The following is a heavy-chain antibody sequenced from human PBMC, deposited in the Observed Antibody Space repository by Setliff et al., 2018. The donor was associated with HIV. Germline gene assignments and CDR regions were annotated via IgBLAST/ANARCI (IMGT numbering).Heavy chain of an antibody. J-gene: IGHJ4*02. CDR2: IIPILGIA. Sequence: ASVKVSCKASGGTFSSYAISWVRQAPGQGLEWMGGIIPILGIANYAQKFQGRVTITADKSTSTAYMELSSLRSEATAVYYCARDYYYDSRGYRYFDYWGQGTLVTVSS. CDR3: ARDYYYDSRGYRYFDY. V-gene: IGHV1-69*10. CDR1: GGTFSSYA. D-gene: IGHD3-22*01.